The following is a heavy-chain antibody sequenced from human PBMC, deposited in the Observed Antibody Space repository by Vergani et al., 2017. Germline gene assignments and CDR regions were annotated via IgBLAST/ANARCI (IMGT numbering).Heavy chain of an antibody. CDR2: ISWNSGSI. CDR3: AKTHSSGWYTPSDAFDI. J-gene: IGHJ3*02. V-gene: IGHV3-9*01. Sequence: EVQLVESGGGLVKPGGSLRLSCAASGFTFSSYSMNWVRQAPGKGLEWVSGISWNSGSIGYADSVKGRFTISRDNAKNSLYLQMNSLRAEDTALYYCAKTHSSGWYTPSDAFDIWGQGTMVTVSS. CDR1: GFTFSSYS. D-gene: IGHD6-19*01.